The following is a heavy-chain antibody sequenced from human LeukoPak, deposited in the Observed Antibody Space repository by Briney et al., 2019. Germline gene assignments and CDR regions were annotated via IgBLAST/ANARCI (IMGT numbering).Heavy chain of an antibody. CDR2: IGYSDNT. D-gene: IGHD3-9*01. Sequence: GGSLRLSCAASGFTFSNYAMSWVRQAPGKGLEWVSTIGYSDNTYYAGSVKGRFTISRDNSESTLYLQMNSLRAEDTAIYYCAKDPTSVGGHFDWLLGHWGQGTLVTVSS. V-gene: IGHV3-23*01. CDR3: AKDPTSVGGHFDWLLGH. J-gene: IGHJ4*02. CDR1: GFTFSNYA.